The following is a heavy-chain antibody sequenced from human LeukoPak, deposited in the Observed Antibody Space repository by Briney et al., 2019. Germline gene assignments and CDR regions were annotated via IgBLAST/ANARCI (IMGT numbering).Heavy chain of an antibody. J-gene: IGHJ6*03. D-gene: IGHD6-19*01. CDR2: ISSSSDYI. CDR3: ARDGSGWYSYYYMDV. V-gene: IGHV3-21*01. CDR1: GFSFISYS. Sequence: GGSLRLSCAASGFSFISYSMNWVRQAPGKGLEWVSSISSSSDYIYHADSVKGRFTISRDNPKKSLYLQMNSLRAEDTAVYYCARDGSGWYSYYYMDVWGKGTTVTVSS.